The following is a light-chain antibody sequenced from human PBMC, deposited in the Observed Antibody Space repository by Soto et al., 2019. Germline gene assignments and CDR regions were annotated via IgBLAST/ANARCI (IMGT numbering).Light chain of an antibody. V-gene: IGKV3-11*01. CDR3: QQRTNWLMYT. Sequence: EFVLTQSPATLSLSPGVRATLSCRASQSVNSYLAWYQQKPGQAPRLLIYDASNRATGVPARFSGSGSGTDFTLTISSLEPEDFAVYYCQQRTNWLMYTFGQGTKLEIK. CDR2: DAS. J-gene: IGKJ2*01. CDR1: QSVNSY.